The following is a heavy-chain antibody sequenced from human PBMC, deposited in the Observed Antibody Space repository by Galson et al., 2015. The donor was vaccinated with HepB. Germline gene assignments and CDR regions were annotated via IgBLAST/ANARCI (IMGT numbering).Heavy chain of an antibody. CDR2: ISWKSDFT. J-gene: IGHJ6*02. Sequence: SLRLSCAASGFTFEDYAMHWVRQVPGKGLEWVSGISWKSDFTGYADSVRGRFTISRDNAKYSLYLRMNSLRTEDTALYYCAQDLTYYYGSGSYFVGMDAWGQGTTVTVS. CDR1: GFTFEDYA. D-gene: IGHD3-10*01. CDR3: AQDLTYYYGSGSYFVGMDA. V-gene: IGHV3-9*01.